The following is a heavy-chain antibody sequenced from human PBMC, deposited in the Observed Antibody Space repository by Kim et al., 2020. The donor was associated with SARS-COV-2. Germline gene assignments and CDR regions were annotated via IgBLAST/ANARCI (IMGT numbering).Heavy chain of an antibody. Sequence: ESLKISCKGSGYSFTSYWISWVRQMPGKGLEWMGRIDPSDSYTNYSPSFQGHVTISADKSISTAYLQWSSLKASDTAMYYCASTFRARTTYYDILTGYYIPSEQEYAFDIWGQGTMVTVSS. J-gene: IGHJ3*02. CDR3: ASTFRARTTYYDILTGYYIPSEQEYAFDI. V-gene: IGHV5-10-1*01. CDR1: GYSFTSYW. D-gene: IGHD3-9*01. CDR2: IDPSDSYT.